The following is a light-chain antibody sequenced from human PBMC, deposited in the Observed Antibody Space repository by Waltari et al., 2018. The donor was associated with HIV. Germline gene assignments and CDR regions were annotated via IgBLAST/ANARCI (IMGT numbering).Light chain of an antibody. CDR1: SSDVGGYDY. J-gene: IGLJ3*02. CDR3: SSYTSSSALEVV. V-gene: IGLV2-14*01. CDR2: DVS. Sequence: TQPASVSGSLGQSITIPCTGTSSDVGGYDYVSWYQQHPGRAPKLLIYDVSNRPSGVSNRFSGSKSGNTASLTISGLQAEDEADYHCSSYTSSSALEVVFGGGTTLTVL.